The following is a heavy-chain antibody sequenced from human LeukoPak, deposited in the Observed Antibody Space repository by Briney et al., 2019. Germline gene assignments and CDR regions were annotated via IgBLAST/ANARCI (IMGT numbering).Heavy chain of an antibody. D-gene: IGHD2-2*01. CDR2: INPSGGST. CDR1: GYTFTGYY. CDR3: ARAGGLFCSSTSCHPYYYYYMDV. V-gene: IGHV1-46*01. Sequence: ASVKVSCKASGYTFTGYYMHWVRQAPGQGLEWMGIINPSGGSTSYAQKFQGRVTMTRDTSTSTVYMELSSLRSEDTAVYYCARAGGLFCSSTSCHPYYYYYMDVWGKGTTVTVSS. J-gene: IGHJ6*03.